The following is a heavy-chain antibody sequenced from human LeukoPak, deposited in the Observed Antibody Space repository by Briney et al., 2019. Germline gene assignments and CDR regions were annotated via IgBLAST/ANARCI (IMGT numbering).Heavy chain of an antibody. Sequence: GASVKVSCKASGYTFTGYYMHWVRQAPGQGLEWMGWINPNSGGTNYAQKFQGRVTMTRDTPISTAYMELSRLRSDDTAVYYCARDNYYYDSSGYYYNWFDPWGQGTLVTVSS. CDR2: INPNSGGT. D-gene: IGHD3-22*01. CDR1: GYTFTGYY. V-gene: IGHV1-2*02. CDR3: ARDNYYYDSSGYYYNWFDP. J-gene: IGHJ5*02.